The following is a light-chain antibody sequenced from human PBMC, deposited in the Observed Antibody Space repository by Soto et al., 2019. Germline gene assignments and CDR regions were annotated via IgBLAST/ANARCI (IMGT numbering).Light chain of an antibody. CDR2: GAS. Sequence: EVVLTQSLATLSLSAGERATLSCRASQSFGSFLAWYQQKPGQAPRLLIYGASSRATGIPDRFSGSGSGTDFTLTISRLEPEDFAVYYCQQYGSSPEITFGQGTRLEIK. CDR3: QQYGSSPEIT. J-gene: IGKJ5*01. CDR1: QSFGSF. V-gene: IGKV3-20*01.